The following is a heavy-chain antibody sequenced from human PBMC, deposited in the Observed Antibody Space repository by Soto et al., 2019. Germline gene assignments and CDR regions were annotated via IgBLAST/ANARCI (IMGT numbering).Heavy chain of an antibody. J-gene: IGHJ5*02. CDR1: GGTFSSYT. CDR3: ANYYGSGSYYWFDP. Sequence: QVQLVQSGAEVKKPGSSVKVSCKASGGTFSSYTISWVRQAPGQGLEWMGRIIPILGIANYAQKFQGRVTITADKSTSTAYMELSSLRSDDTAVYYCANYYGSGSYYWFDPWGQGTLVTVSS. D-gene: IGHD3-10*01. CDR2: IIPILGIA. V-gene: IGHV1-69*02.